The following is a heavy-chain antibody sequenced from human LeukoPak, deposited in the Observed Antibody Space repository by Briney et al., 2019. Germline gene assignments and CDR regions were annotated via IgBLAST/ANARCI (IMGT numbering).Heavy chain of an antibody. CDR2: ISAYNGNT. CDR1: GYTFTSYG. V-gene: IGHV1-18*01. D-gene: IGHD3-10*01. Sequence: GASVKVSCKASGYTFTSYGISWVRQAPGQGLEWMGWISAYNGNTNYAQKLQGRVTMTRDTSTSTVYMELSSLRSEDTAVYYCARVSVGSGTLDYWGQGTLVTVSS. CDR3: ARVSVGSGTLDY. J-gene: IGHJ4*02.